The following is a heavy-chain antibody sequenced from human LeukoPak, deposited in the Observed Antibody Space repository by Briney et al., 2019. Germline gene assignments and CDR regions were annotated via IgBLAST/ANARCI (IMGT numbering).Heavy chain of an antibody. J-gene: IGHJ4*02. V-gene: IGHV4-34*01. CDR2: IHHSGST. Sequence: SETLSLTCAVYGEPFTGYYWSWIRQSPERGLEWLGEIHHSGSTKYNPSLKRPVNLSVDAYRNEVSLKVDSVTAADTAVYFCAGARLGRCTNGICRYFDYWGQGRLVTVSS. CDR3: AGARLGRCTNGICRYFDY. CDR1: GEPFTGYY. D-gene: IGHD2-8*01.